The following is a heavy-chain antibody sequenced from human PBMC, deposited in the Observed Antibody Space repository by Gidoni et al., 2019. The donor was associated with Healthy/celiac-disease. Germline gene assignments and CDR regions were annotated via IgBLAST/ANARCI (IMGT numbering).Heavy chain of an antibody. J-gene: IGHJ5*02. CDR3: ARDRIYYDSSGYYLGSWFDP. D-gene: IGHD3-22*01. V-gene: IGHV3-48*02. Sequence: ISSSSSTIYYADSVKGRFTISRDNAKNSLYLQMNSLRDEDTAVYYCARDRIYYDSSGYYLGSWFDPWGQGTLVTVSS. CDR2: ISSSSSTI.